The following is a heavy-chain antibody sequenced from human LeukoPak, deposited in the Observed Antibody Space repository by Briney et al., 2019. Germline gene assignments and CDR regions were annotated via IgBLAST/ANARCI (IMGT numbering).Heavy chain of an antibody. V-gene: IGHV3-23*01. CDR1: GFTFSTYD. D-gene: IGHD3-3*01. CDR2: IIGRDDST. CDR3: ARSLWSGYYGAFDI. Sequence: GGSLRLSCSASGFTFSTYDMSWVRQAPGKGLEWVSVIIGRDDSTYYADSVKGRFTISRDKSKNTLYLQMNSLRAGDTAVYYCARSLWSGYYGAFDIWGQGTMVTVSS. J-gene: IGHJ3*02.